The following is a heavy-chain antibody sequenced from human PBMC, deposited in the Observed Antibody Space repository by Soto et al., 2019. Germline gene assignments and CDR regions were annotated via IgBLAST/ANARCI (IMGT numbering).Heavy chain of an antibody. Sequence: GESLKISCKGSGYSFTSYWIGWVRQMPGKGLEWMGIIYPGDSDTRYSPSFQGQVTISADKSISTAYLQWSSLKASDTAMYYCARHDRRVGYCSSNSCYGAFDIWGQGTMVTVSS. CDR3: ARHDRRVGYCSSNSCYGAFDI. J-gene: IGHJ3*02. CDR1: GYSFTSYW. CDR2: IYPGDSDT. V-gene: IGHV5-51*01. D-gene: IGHD2-2*01.